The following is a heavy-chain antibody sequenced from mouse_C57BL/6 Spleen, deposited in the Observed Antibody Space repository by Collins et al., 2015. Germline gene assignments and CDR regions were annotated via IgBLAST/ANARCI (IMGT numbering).Heavy chain of an antibody. CDR2: INTYTGEP. V-gene: IGHV9-3-1*01. J-gene: IGHJ2*01. CDR3: AVLRRAPYFDY. Sequence: QIQLVQSGPELKKPGETVKISCKASGYTFTNYGMNWVKQAPGKGLKWMGWINTYTGEPTYADDFKGRFAFSLETSASTAYLQINNLKNEDTATYFCAVLRRAPYFDYWGQGTTLTVSS. D-gene: IGHD1-2*01. CDR1: GYTFTNYG.